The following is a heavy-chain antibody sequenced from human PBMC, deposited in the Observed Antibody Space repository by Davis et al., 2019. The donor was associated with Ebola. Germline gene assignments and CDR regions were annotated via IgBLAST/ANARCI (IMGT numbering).Heavy chain of an antibody. Sequence: ASVKVSCKASGYTFTGYYMHWVRQAPGQRLEWMGWINAGNGNTKYSQKFQGRVTITRDTSASTAYMELSSQRSEDTAVYYCARGSFDYYYYGMDVWGKGTTVTVSS. CDR3: ARGSFDYYYYGMDV. CDR2: INAGNGNT. J-gene: IGHJ6*04. CDR1: GYTFTGYY. D-gene: IGHD3-10*01. V-gene: IGHV1-3*01.